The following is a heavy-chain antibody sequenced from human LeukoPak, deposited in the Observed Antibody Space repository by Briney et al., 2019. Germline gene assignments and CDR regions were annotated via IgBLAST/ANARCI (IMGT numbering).Heavy chain of an antibody. CDR3: ARDKRAIESDILTDYYSGGWFDP. V-gene: IGHV3-21*01. CDR1: GFTFSSYS. D-gene: IGHD3-9*01. J-gene: IGHJ5*02. CDR2: ISSSSAYI. Sequence: PGGSLRLSCAASGFTFSSYSINWVRQAPGKGLEWVSSISSSSAYIYYADSVKGRFTISRDNAKNSLYLQMNSLRAEDTAVYYCARDKRAIESDILTDYYSGGWFDPWGQGTLVTVSS.